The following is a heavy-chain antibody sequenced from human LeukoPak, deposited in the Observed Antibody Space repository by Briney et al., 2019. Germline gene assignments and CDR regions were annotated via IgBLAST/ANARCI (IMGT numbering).Heavy chain of an antibody. CDR2: ITSDGSVTIYGDGSGT. CDR3: AREAYSSDWYGPDY. CDR1: GFTFSTYW. D-gene: IGHD6-13*01. J-gene: IGHJ4*02. Sequence: PGGSLRLSCAASGFTFSTYWMHWVRQAPGKGLVWVSRITSDGSVTIYGDGSGTTYADSVKGRFTISRDNAKNTLYLQMDSLRAEDTAVYYCAREAYSSDWYGPDYWGQGTLVTVFS. V-gene: IGHV3-74*01.